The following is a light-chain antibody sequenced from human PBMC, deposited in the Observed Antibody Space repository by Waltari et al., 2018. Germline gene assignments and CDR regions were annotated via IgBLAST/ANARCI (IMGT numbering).Light chain of an antibody. CDR2: DVS. V-gene: IGLV2-11*01. CDR1: SSDVGGYNY. Sequence: QSALTQPRSVSGSLGQSVTISCTGTSSDVGGYNYVSWYQQHPGKAPKLMIYDVSKRPSGVPDRFSGSKSGNTASLTISGLQAEDEADYYCCSYAGSYTLVFGGGTKLTVL. CDR3: CSYAGSYTLV. J-gene: IGLJ3*02.